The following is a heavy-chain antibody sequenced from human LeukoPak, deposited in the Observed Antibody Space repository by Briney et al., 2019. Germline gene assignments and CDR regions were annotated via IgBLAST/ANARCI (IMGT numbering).Heavy chain of an antibody. CDR3: ARDDWSYSFDY. CDR2: MNPNSGNT. Sequence: GASVKVSCKASGYTFTSYDTNWVRQATGQGLEWMGWMNPNSGNTGYAQKFQGRVNMTRNTSISTDYVELSSLRSEDTAVYCCARDDWSYSFDYWGQGTLVTVFS. V-gene: IGHV1-8*01. D-gene: IGHD1-26*01. J-gene: IGHJ4*02. CDR1: GYTFTSYD.